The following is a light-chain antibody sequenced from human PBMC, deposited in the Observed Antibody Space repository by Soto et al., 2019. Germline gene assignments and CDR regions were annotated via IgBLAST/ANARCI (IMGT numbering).Light chain of an antibody. J-gene: IGKJ1*01. V-gene: IGKV3-11*01. CDR2: LAS. Sequence: EIVLTQSPATLSSFPGDRVTLSCRASQAVNTRSAWYQHKPGQAPRLLIYLASNRAAGVPARFSGSGSGTDFTLTISNVEPEDFAVYYCHQRQSWPRTFGQGT. CDR1: QAVNTR. CDR3: HQRQSWPRT.